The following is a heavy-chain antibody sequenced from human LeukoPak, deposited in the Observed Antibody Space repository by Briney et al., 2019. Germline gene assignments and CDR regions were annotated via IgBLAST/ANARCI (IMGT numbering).Heavy chain of an antibody. CDR2: INHSGST. Sequence: SETLSLTCTVSGYSISSGYYWGWIRQPPGKGLEWIGEINHSGSTNYNPSLKSRVTISVDTSKNQSSLKLSSVTAADTAVYYCARRYRGPDAFDIWGQGTMVTVSS. V-gene: IGHV4-38-2*02. CDR1: GYSISSGYY. J-gene: IGHJ3*02. CDR3: ARRYRGPDAFDI. D-gene: IGHD2-2*02.